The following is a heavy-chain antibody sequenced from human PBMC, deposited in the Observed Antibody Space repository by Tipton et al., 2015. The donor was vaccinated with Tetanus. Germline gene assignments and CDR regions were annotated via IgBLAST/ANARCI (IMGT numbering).Heavy chain of an antibody. J-gene: IGHJ5*02. Sequence: TLSLTCTVSGGSIRSGGYYWTWIRQHPERGLEWIGYIYYSGSTFYNPSLKSRVTMSVDTSKNQFSLNLTSVTAADTAVYYCARDQGGGRVARLNWFDPWGQGTLVTVSS. V-gene: IGHV4-31*03. CDR2: IYYSGST. CDR3: ARDQGGGRVARLNWFDP. CDR1: GGSIRSGGYY. D-gene: IGHD3-16*01.